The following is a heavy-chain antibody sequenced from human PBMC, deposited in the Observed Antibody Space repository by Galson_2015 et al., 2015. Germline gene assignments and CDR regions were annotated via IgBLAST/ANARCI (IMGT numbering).Heavy chain of an antibody. CDR1: GLSLSNARMG. J-gene: IGHJ6*02. Sequence: PALVKPTQTLTLTCTVSGLSLSNARMGVSWIRQPPGKALEWLAHIFSHDEKYHSTSLKSRLTISKDTSKSQVVLTMTNMDPVDTATYYCARRPGIAAAGTTPGYYYYGMDVWGQGTTVTVSS. D-gene: IGHD6-13*01. CDR3: ARRPGIAAAGTTPGYYYYGMDV. V-gene: IGHV2-26*01. CDR2: IFSHDEK.